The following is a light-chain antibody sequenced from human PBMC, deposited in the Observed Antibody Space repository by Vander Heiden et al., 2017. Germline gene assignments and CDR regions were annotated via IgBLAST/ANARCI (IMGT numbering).Light chain of an antibody. Sequence: QSALSQPATASGPPGQSITISCTGTRSDGGSYKLVAWYQQHPGKVPKLMVYEVTQRPSGVSNRFSGSKSGNTASLTISGLQAEDEADYHCCSYAGSNTWVFGVGTKLTVL. CDR1: RSDGGSYKL. V-gene: IGLV2-23*02. CDR2: EVT. CDR3: CSYAGSNTWV. J-gene: IGLJ3*02.